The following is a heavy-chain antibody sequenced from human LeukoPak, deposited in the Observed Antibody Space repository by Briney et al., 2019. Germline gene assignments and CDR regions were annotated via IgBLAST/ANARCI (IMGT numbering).Heavy chain of an antibody. CDR2: IYSRGNT. J-gene: IGHJ4*02. V-gene: IGHV3-53*01. Sequence: GGSLRLSCAASGFIVSSHYMSWVRQSPGKALEWVSVIYSRGNTYYADSVKGRFTLSRDNSKNTLYLQMNSLRAEDTAVYYCARDTSGNSPPLNFECWGQGTLVTVSS. CDR1: GFIVSSHY. CDR3: ARDTSGNSPPLNFEC. D-gene: IGHD3-10*01.